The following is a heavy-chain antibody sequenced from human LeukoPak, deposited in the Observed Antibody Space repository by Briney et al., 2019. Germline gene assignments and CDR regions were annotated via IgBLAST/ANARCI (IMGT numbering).Heavy chain of an antibody. V-gene: IGHV3-33*06. CDR2: IWYDGSNK. Sequence: GGSLRLSCAASGFTFSSYGMHWVRQAPGKGLEWVAVIWYDGSNKYYADSVKGRFTISRDNSKNTLYLQMNSLRAEDTAVYYCAKNFLSTGAFDYWGRGTLVTVSS. D-gene: IGHD2/OR15-2a*01. J-gene: IGHJ4*02. CDR3: AKNFLSTGAFDY. CDR1: GFTFSSYG.